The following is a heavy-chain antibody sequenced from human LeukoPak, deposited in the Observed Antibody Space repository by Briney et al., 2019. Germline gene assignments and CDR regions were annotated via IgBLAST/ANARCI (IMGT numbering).Heavy chain of an antibody. J-gene: IGHJ3*02. V-gene: IGHV1-24*01. Sequence: ASVKVSYKVSGYTLTELSMHWVRQAPGKGLEWMGGFDPEDGETIYAQKFQGRVTMTEDTSTDTAYMELSSQRSEDTAVYYCATDGGPPYYDILTGYYPAAFDIWGQGTMVTVSS. D-gene: IGHD3-9*01. CDR1: GYTLTELS. CDR2: FDPEDGET. CDR3: ATDGGPPYYDILTGYYPAAFDI.